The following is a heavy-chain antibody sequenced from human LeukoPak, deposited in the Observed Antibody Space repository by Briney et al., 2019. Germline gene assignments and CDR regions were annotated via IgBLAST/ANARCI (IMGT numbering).Heavy chain of an antibody. V-gene: IGHV1-8*01. CDR2: MNPISGNT. CDR1: GYTFTTYD. D-gene: IGHD6-19*01. J-gene: IGHJ4*02. Sequence: ASVKVSCKASGYTFTTYDISWVRQATGQGLEWMGWMNPISGNTGYAQKFQGRVTMTRDISVSTAYMELSSLRSEDTAVYYCARVAGSADYWGQGTLVTVSS. CDR3: ARVAGSADY.